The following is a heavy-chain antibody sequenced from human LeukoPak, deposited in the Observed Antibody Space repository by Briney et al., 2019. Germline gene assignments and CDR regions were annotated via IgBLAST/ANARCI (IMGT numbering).Heavy chain of an antibody. CDR2: TYYRSTWYN. Sequence: QTLSLTCAISGDSVSSNSVTWNWIRPSPSSGLEWLGRTYYRSTWYNDYAVSVRGRITVNPDTSKNQFSLHLNSVTPEDTAVYYCARRLTQYDCFDPWGQGILVTVSS. V-gene: IGHV6-1*01. J-gene: IGHJ5*02. CDR1: GDSVSSNSVT. D-gene: IGHD2-2*01. CDR3: ARRLTQYDCFDP.